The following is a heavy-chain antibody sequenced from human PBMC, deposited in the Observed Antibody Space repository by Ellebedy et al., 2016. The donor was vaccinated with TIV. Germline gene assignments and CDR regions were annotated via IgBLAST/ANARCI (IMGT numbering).Heavy chain of an antibody. CDR3: ARGAPGDFWSGYIRGGYGMDV. D-gene: IGHD3-3*01. CDR2: IYYSGST. Sequence: MPSETLSLTCTVSGGSISSSSYYWGWIRKPPGKGLEWIGSIYYSGSTYYNPSLKSRVTISVDTSKNQFSLKLSSVTAADTAVYYCARGAPGDFWSGYIRGGYGMDVWGQGTTVTVSS. CDR1: GGSISSSSYY. V-gene: IGHV4-39*01. J-gene: IGHJ6*02.